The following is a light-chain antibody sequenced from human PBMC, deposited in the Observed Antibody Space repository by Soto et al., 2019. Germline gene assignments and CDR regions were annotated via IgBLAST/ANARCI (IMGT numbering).Light chain of an antibody. CDR1: SSDVGSYNL. CDR3: CSYAGSSTHVV. J-gene: IGLJ2*01. Sequence: QSALTQPASVSGSPGQSITIYCTGTSSDVGSYNLVSWYQQHPGKAPKLMIYEGSKRPSGVSNRFSGSKSGNTASLTISGLQAEDEADYYCCSYAGSSTHVVFGGGTQLTVL. V-gene: IGLV2-23*01. CDR2: EGS.